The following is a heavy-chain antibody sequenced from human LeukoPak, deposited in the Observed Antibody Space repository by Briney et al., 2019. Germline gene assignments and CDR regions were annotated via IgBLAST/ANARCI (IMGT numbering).Heavy chain of an antibody. Sequence: PGGSLRLSCAASGFTFSSYSMNWVRQAPGKGLEWVSYISSSSSTIYYADSVKGRFTTSRDNAKNSLYLQMNSLRAEDTAVYYCARWVGGTKIVEDELYYFDYGGQGPLVTVPS. CDR2: ISSSSSTI. J-gene: IGHJ4*02. CDR1: GFTFSSYS. D-gene: IGHD1-26*01. V-gene: IGHV3-48*01. CDR3: ARWVGGTKIVEDELYYFDY.